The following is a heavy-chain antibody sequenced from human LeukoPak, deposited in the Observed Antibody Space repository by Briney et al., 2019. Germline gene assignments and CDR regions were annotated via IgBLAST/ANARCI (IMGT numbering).Heavy chain of an antibody. CDR2: INPNSGGT. D-gene: IGHD5-18*01. CDR3: ARTSPLIQLWLRGWFDP. J-gene: IGHJ5*02. CDR1: GYTFTGYY. Sequence: ASVKVSCKASGYTFTGYYMHWVRQAPGQGLEGLGWINPNSGGTNYAQKFQGRVTMTRDTSISTAYMELSRLRSDDTAVYYCARTSPLIQLWLRGWFDPWGQGTLVTVSS. V-gene: IGHV1-2*02.